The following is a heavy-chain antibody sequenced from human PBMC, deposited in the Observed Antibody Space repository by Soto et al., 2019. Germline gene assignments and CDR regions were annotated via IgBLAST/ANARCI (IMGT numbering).Heavy chain of an antibody. Sequence: EVQLVESGGGLVQPGGSLRLSCAASGFTFSSYAMHWVRQAPGKGLEYVSAISSNGGSTYYANSVKGRFTISRDNSKNTLYLQMGSLRAEDMAVYYCARGYYGDYHWGQGTLVTVSS. CDR3: ARGYYGDYH. V-gene: IGHV3-64*01. CDR1: GFTFSSYA. D-gene: IGHD4-17*01. J-gene: IGHJ5*02. CDR2: ISSNGGST.